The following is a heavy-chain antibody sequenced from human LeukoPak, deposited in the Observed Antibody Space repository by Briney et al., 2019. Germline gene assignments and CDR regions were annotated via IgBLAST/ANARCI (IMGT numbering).Heavy chain of an antibody. Sequence: PGGSLRLSCAASGTTFDSHYMTWVRQTPVKGLEWVANINQDGSEKNYVDSVKGRFTISRDNAKKSLYLQMNSLRAEDTAVYYCASAAGWESAYWGQGTLVTVSS. V-gene: IGHV3-7*01. CDR1: GTTFDSHY. CDR3: ASAAGWESAY. CDR2: INQDGSEK. D-gene: IGHD1-26*01. J-gene: IGHJ4*02.